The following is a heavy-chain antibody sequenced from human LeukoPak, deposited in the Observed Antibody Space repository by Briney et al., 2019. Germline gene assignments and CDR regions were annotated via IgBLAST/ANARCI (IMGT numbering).Heavy chain of an antibody. CDR1: GVSMSSYY. CDR2: IYYSGNT. D-gene: IGHD6-19*01. Sequence: SETLSLTCTASGVSMSSYYWSWIRQPPGKGLEWIGSIYYSGNTYYNPSLKSRFTISVETSKNQFSLKLSSVTAADTAVYYCARHVLGEYSRVWYYFDYCGQGTLVTVSS. J-gene: IGHJ4*02. V-gene: IGHV4-59*05. CDR3: ARHVLGEYSRVWYYFDY.